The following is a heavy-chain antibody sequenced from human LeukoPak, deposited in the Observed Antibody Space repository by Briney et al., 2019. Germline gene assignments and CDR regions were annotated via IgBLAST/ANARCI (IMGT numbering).Heavy chain of an antibody. CDR2: IYYSGST. J-gene: IGHJ2*01. V-gene: IGHV4-59*01. CDR3: ARAPGSYDSSGFLYWYFDL. D-gene: IGHD3-22*01. Sequence: SETLSLTCTVSSGSISSYYWSWIRQPPGKGLEWIGYIYYSGSTNYNPSLKSRVTISVDTSENQFSLKLSSVTAADTAVYYCARAPGSYDSSGFLYWYFDLWGRGTLVTVSS. CDR1: SGSISSYY.